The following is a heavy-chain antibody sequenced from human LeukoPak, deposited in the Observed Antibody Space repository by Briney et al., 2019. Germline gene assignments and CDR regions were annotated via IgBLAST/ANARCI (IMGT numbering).Heavy chain of an antibody. CDR1: GGSISSGGYY. CDR2: IYYSGST. V-gene: IGHV4-61*08. Sequence: SQTLSLTCTVSGGSISSGGYYWSWIRQPPGKGLEWIGYIYYSGSTNYNPSLKSRVTISVDTSKNQFSLKLSSVTAADTAVYYCARDRSGLYYYGMDVWGQGTTVTVSS. J-gene: IGHJ6*02. D-gene: IGHD2-15*01. CDR3: ARDRSGLYYYGMDV.